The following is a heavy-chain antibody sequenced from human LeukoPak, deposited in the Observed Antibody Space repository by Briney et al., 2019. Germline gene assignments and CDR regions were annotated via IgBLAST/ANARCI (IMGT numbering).Heavy chain of an antibody. CDR2: IDQDGSDK. Sequence: GGSLRLSCAASGFTLSDFWMSWVRQAPGKGLEWVANIDQDGSDKNYVGSVKGRFTISRDDAKNSLFLQMNSLRAEDTAVYYCAKELYSGYDPGNFDYWGQGTLVTVSS. D-gene: IGHD5-12*01. J-gene: IGHJ4*02. V-gene: IGHV3-7*04. CDR1: GFTLSDFW. CDR3: AKELYSGYDPGNFDY.